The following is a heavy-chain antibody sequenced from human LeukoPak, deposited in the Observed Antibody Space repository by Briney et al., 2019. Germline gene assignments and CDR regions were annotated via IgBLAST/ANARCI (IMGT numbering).Heavy chain of an antibody. D-gene: IGHD2-21*02. CDR3: AKGETVTATPFDY. Sequence: SETLSLTSAVSGVSISHYHCNWFRQSPGKGLDWIRSMFYNEDAKYSPSLNTRVTMSVDASKSHFSLKLTSVTTADTATYFCAKGETVTATPFDYWSQGILVTV. CDR1: GVSISHYH. J-gene: IGHJ4*02. V-gene: IGHV4-59*01. CDR2: MFYNEDA.